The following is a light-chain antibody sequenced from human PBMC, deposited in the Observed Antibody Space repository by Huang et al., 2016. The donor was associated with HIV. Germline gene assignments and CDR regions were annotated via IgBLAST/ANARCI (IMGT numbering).Light chain of an antibody. V-gene: IGKV1-5*01. Sequence: DIQMTQSPSTLSASVGDRGTITCRASQSFTTWLAWYQQKPGKAPKLLIYDVSSLESGVPSRFSGSGSVTEFTLTISSLQPDDFATYYCQQYDGYPWTFGQGTKVEIK. CDR1: QSFTTW. CDR3: QQYDGYPWT. J-gene: IGKJ1*01. CDR2: DVS.